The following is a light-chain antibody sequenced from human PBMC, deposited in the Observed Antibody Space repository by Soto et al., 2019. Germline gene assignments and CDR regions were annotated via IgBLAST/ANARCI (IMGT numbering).Light chain of an antibody. V-gene: IGLV1-40*01. CDR2: GNS. Sequence: QSVLTQPPSVSGAPGQRVTISCTGSSSNIGAGSDVHWYQQLPGTAPKLLIYGNSNRPSGVPDRFSGSKSGTSASLAITGLQAEDEAEYYCQSYDSSLSGSVCGGGTKLTVL. CDR3: QSYDSSLSGSV. J-gene: IGLJ2*01. CDR1: SSNIGAGSD.